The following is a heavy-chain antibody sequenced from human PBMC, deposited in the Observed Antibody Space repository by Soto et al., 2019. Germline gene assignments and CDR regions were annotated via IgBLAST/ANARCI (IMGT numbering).Heavy chain of an antibody. V-gene: IGHV1-58*01. CDR3: AAPREYCSSTSCYTYSYYYGMDG. CDR1: GFTFTSTA. J-gene: IGHJ6*02. Sequence: SVKVSCKASGFTFTSTAVQWVRQDRGQRLEWRGWIVVGSGNTNYAQKFQERVTITRDMSTSTADLELSSRRSEYTAVYYCAAPREYCSSTSCYTYSYYYGMDGWGQGTTVTVSS. D-gene: IGHD2-2*01. CDR2: IVVGSGNT.